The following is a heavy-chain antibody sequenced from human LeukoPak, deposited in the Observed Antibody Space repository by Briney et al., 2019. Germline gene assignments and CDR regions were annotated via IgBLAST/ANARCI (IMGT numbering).Heavy chain of an antibody. V-gene: IGHV1-18*01. CDR2: ISAYNANT. J-gene: IGHJ4*02. Sequence: GASVKVSCKASGRTFSSYAISWVRQAPGQGLERMGWISAYNANTNYAQKLQGRVTMTTDTSTRTAYMELRGLRSDDTAVYYCARSTPMAPFDYWGQGTLVTVSS. CDR1: GRTFSSYA. CDR3: ARSTPMAPFDY. D-gene: IGHD5-18*01.